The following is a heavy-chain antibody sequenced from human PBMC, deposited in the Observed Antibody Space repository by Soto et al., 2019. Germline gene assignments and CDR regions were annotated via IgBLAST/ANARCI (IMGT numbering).Heavy chain of an antibody. V-gene: IGHV1-8*01. CDR2: LNPNTDKT. CDR1: GYTFSNYD. J-gene: IGHJ3*02. D-gene: IGHD5-12*01. Sequence: QVQLVQSGAEVKKPGASVKVSCKASGYTFSNYDINWVRQATGQGLEWVGWLNPNTDKTGSAQKFQGRVTMTRNTSIATAYLELSGLRSDDTAVYYCARGIKGLPPSAFDIWGQGTRVTVSS. CDR3: ARGIKGLPPSAFDI.